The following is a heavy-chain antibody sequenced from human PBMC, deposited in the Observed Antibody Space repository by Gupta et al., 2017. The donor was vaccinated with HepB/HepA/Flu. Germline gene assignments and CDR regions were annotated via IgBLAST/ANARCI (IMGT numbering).Heavy chain of an antibody. Sequence: QVQLQESGPGLVKPSETLSLTCTVSGGSISSYYWSWIRQPPGKGLEWIGCISSSGSTNYNPSLKSRVTISLDTSKNQFSLKLSSVTAADTAVYYXAXFKTDYXWGSYRPNNYYYYYDMDAWGQGTTVTVSS. D-gene: IGHD3-16*02. CDR2: ISSSGST. J-gene: IGHJ6*02. V-gene: IGHV4-59*08. CDR3: AXFKTDYXWGSYRPNNYYYYYDMDA. CDR1: GGSISSYY.